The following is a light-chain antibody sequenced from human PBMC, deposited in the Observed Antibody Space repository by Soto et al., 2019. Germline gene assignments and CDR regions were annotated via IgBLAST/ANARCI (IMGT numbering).Light chain of an antibody. CDR3: HQYNSYSS. CDR2: KAS. CDR1: QRINYW. Sequence: DIQMTQSPSTLSASVGDRVTITCRASQRINYWLAWYQQKPGKAPNLLIYKASTLKTGVPSRFSGSGSGTEFTLTISSLQPDDFATYYCHQYNSYSSFGPGTKVDI. V-gene: IGKV1-5*03. J-gene: IGKJ3*01.